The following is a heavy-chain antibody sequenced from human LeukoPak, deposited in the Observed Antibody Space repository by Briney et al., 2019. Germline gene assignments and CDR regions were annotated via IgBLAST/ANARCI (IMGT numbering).Heavy chain of an antibody. J-gene: IGHJ3*01. CDR1: GFTFRSYA. D-gene: IGHD3-3*01. V-gene: IGHV3-23*01. CDR2: ISGSGAKT. CDR3: AQGDSYYDFLPSV. Sequence: PGGSLRLSCEASGFTFRSYAMTWVRQAPGKGLEWVSAISGSGAKTYYADSVKDRFTISRDNSRNTLYLRMNSLRVEDTAVYYCAQGDSYYDFLPSVWGQGTMVTVSS.